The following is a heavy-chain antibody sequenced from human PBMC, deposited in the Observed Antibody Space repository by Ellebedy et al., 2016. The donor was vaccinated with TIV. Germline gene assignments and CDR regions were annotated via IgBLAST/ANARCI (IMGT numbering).Heavy chain of an antibody. Sequence: ASVKVSCXASGGTLTNFDINWVRQAAGQGLEWMGWMNPHGNTGYAQKFLGRVTLSRDTSISTAYMELSSLRSEDTAVYYCARYISGSGFHHWGQGTLVTVSS. CDR1: GGTLTNFD. V-gene: IGHV1-8*02. CDR3: ARYISGSGFHH. D-gene: IGHD5-18*01. J-gene: IGHJ4*02. CDR2: MNPHGNT.